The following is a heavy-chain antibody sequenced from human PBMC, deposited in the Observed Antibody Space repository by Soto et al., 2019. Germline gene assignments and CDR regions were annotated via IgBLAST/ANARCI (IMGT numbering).Heavy chain of an antibody. CDR3: AKDLRDGYNFVFDY. CDR1: GFTFSNYA. D-gene: IGHD2-21*01. V-gene: IGHV3-23*01. J-gene: IGHJ4*02. Sequence: GGSLRLSCAASGFTFSNYAMNWVRQAPGKGLEWVSTISGSGGSTYYADSMKGRFTISRDNSKNTLYLQMNSLRAEDTAVYFCAKDLRDGYNFVFDYWGQGILVTVSS. CDR2: ISGSGGST.